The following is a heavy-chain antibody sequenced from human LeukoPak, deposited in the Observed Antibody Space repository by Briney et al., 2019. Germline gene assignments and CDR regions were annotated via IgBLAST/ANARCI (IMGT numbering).Heavy chain of an antibody. CDR2: IIPILGIA. CDR3: ARDRNYPARRDHFDY. D-gene: IGHD5-24*01. CDR1: GGTFSSYA. J-gene: IGHJ4*02. Sequence: ASVKVSCKASGGTFSSYAISWVRQAPGQGLEWMGRIIPILGIANYAQKFQGRVTITADKSTSTAYMELSSLRSEDTAVYYSARDRNYPARRDHFDYWGQGTLATVSS. V-gene: IGHV1-69*04.